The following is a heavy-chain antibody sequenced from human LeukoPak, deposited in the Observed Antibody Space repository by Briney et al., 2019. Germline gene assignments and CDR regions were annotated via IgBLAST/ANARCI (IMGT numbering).Heavy chain of an antibody. J-gene: IGHJ3*02. Sequence: ALVKVSCKASGYTFTGYYMHWVRQAPGQGLEWMGWINPNSGGTNYAQKFQGRVTMTRDTSISTAYMELSRLRSDDTAVYYCARDRGIAPSPSHDAFDIWGQGTMVTVSS. CDR1: GYTFTGYY. V-gene: IGHV1-2*02. D-gene: IGHD6-13*01. CDR2: INPNSGGT. CDR3: ARDRGIAPSPSHDAFDI.